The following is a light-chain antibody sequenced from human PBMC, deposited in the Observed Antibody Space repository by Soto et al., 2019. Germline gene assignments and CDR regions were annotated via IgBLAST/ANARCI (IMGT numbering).Light chain of an antibody. CDR3: CSYAGSYTVV. CDR1: SSDVGVYNY. J-gene: IGLJ2*01. Sequence: QSVLTQPRSVSGSPGQSVTISCTGTSSDVGVYNYVSWYQQHPGKAPKLMMYDVTKRPSGVPDRFSGSKSGNTASLTISGLQADDEADYYCCSYAGSYTVVLGGGTKLTVL. V-gene: IGLV2-11*01. CDR2: DVT.